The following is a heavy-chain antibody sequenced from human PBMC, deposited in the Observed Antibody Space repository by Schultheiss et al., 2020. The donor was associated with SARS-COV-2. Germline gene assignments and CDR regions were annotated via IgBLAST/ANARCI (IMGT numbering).Heavy chain of an antibody. J-gene: IGHJ2*01. V-gene: IGHV4-59*01. CDR1: GGSISSYY. CDR3: ARGSVARYWYFDL. D-gene: IGHD3-10*01. CDR2: INHSGST. Sequence: SETLSLTCTVSGGSISSYYWSWIRQPAGKGLEWIGEINHSGSTNYNPSLKSRVTISVDTSKNQFSLKLSSVTAADTAVYYCARGSVARYWYFDLWGRGTLVTVAS.